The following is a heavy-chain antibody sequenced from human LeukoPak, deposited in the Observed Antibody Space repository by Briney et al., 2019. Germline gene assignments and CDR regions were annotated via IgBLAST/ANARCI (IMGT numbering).Heavy chain of an antibody. CDR3: VRPSGVVRGVIITVQAFDI. V-gene: IGHV5-51*01. J-gene: IGHJ3*02. Sequence: GESLKISCKGSGYRFTDYWIAWVRQMPGKGLEWMGIIYPSDSDTKYSPSFQGQVTISADKSISTAYLQWNSLTASDTAMYYCVRPSGVVRGVIITVQAFDIWGQGTMVTVSS. CDR1: GYRFTDYW. D-gene: IGHD3-10*01. CDR2: IYPSDSDT.